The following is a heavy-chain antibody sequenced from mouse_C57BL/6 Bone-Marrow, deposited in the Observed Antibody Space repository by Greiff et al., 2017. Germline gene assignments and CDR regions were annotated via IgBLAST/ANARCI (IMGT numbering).Heavy chain of an antibody. Sequence: DVQLQESGGDLVKPGGSLKLSCAASGFTFSSYGMSWVRQTPDKRLEWVATISSGGSYTYYPDSVKGRFTISRDNAKNTLYLQMSSLKSEDTAMYYCADFLDYWGQGTTLTVSS. J-gene: IGHJ2*01. CDR1: GFTFSSYG. CDR3: ADFLDY. CDR2: ISSGGSYT. V-gene: IGHV5-6*01.